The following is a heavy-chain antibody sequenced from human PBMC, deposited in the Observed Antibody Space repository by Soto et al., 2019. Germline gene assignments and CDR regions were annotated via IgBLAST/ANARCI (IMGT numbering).Heavy chain of an antibody. V-gene: IGHV4-4*02. J-gene: IGHJ4*02. CDR1: VDSVGGNSG. CDR2: IFHSGIT. D-gene: IGHD5-18*01. CDR3: AREGDRGYSLGY. Sequence: QVQLQESAPGLVKPSGTWSLTCGALVDSVGGNSGWIWVRRTPGGGLEWIGEIFHSGITNYNPSLKSRVTISVDTSKNRFSLMLNSVTEADTAVYYCAREGDRGYSLGYWGQGTLVTVSS.